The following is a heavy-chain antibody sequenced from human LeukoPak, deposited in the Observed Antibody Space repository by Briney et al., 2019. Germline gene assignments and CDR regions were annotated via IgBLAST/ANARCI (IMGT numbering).Heavy chain of an antibody. V-gene: IGHV3-7*01. Sequence: GGSLRLSCVASGFTFSSYWMSWVRQAPGKGLEWVANIKQDGSEKYYVDSVKGRFTISRDNAKNSLYLQMNSLRAEDTAVYYCASQAFWGQGTLVTVSS. CDR1: GFTFSSYW. J-gene: IGHJ4*02. CDR3: ASQAF. CDR2: IKQDGSEK.